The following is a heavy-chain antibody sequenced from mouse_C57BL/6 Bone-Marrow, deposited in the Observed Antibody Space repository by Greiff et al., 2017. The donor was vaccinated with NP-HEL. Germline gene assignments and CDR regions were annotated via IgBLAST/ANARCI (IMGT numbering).Heavy chain of an antibody. CDR2: ISYDGSN. CDR1: GYSITSGYY. Sequence: EVQRVESGPGLVKPSQSLSLTCSVTGYSITSGYYWNWIRQFPGNKLEWMGYISYDGSNNYNPSLKNRISITRDTSKNQFFLKLNSVTTEDTATYYCARASWLRRYFDVWGTGTTVTVSS. CDR3: ARASWLRRYFDV. J-gene: IGHJ1*03. D-gene: IGHD2-2*01. V-gene: IGHV3-6*01.